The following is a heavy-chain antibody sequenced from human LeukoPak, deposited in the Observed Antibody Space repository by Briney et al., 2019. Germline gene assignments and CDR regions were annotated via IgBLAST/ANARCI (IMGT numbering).Heavy chain of an antibody. Sequence: GGSLRLSCEASGFTFSGYWMTWVRQAPGKGLEWVANIKRDESDKHYVDSVKGRFTISRDNAKNLLYLEMNSLRAEDTAIYYCAKGRWGLTINNFDIWGQGTMVTVSS. J-gene: IGHJ3*02. CDR2: IKRDESDK. D-gene: IGHD3-9*01. CDR3: AKGRWGLTINNFDI. V-gene: IGHV3-7*01. CDR1: GFTFSGYW.